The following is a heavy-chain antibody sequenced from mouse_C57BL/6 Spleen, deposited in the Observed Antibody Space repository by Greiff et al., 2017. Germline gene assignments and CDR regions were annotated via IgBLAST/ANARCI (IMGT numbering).Heavy chain of an antibody. V-gene: IGHV1-52*01. Sequence: QVQLQQPGAELVRPGSSVKLSCKASGYTFTSYWMPWVKQRPIQGLEWIGNIDPSDSETHYNQKFKDKATLTVDKSSSTAYMQLSSLTSEDSAVYDCARFDDYEAYWGQGTLVTVSA. CDR1: GYTFTSYW. CDR3: ARFDDYEAY. CDR2: IDPSDSET. D-gene: IGHD2-4*01. J-gene: IGHJ3*01.